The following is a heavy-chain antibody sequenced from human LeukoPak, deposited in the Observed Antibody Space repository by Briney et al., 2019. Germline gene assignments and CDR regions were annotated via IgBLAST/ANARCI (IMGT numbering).Heavy chain of an antibody. V-gene: IGHV3-48*03. CDR3: ARDSGGHNYALDGFDI. J-gene: IGHJ3*02. CDR2: ISSRGRTI. Sequence: GGSPRLSCAASGFTFSTSEMNWVRQAPGKGLAWISYISSRGRTIFYADSVKGRFIISRDNAKNSLYLQMNSLRAEDTAVYYCARDSGGHNYALDGFDIWGQGTMVTVSS. D-gene: IGHD5-24*01. CDR1: GFTFSTSE.